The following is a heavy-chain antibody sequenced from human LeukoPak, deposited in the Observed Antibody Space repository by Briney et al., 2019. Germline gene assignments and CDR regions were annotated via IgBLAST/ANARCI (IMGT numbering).Heavy chain of an antibody. CDR2: INPNSGGT. D-gene: IGHD3-9*01. J-gene: IGHJ6*03. V-gene: IGHV1-2*02. CDR3: ASYMEYYDILTGPTYYVDV. CDR1: GYTFTGYY. Sequence: ASVKVSCKASGYTFTGYYMHWVRQAPGQGLEWMGWINPNSGGTNYAQKFQGRVTMTRDTSISTAYMELSRLRSDDTAVYYCASYMEYYDILTGPTYYVDVWGKGTTVTISS.